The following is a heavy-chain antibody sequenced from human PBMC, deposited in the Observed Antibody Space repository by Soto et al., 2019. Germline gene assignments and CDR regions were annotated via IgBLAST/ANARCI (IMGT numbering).Heavy chain of an antibody. V-gene: IGHV4-30-4*01. CDR3: AREGSSSPEYFDF. J-gene: IGHJ4*02. D-gene: IGHD2-15*01. CDR1: GGSISSDDYY. Sequence: SETLSLTCSVSGGSISSDDYYWTWIRQPPGEGLEWIGYIYYTGGTSSTPSLESRVTISIDTSKNQFSLKLSSVSAADTAVYYCAREGSSSPEYFDFWGPGTLVTVS. CDR2: IYYTGGT.